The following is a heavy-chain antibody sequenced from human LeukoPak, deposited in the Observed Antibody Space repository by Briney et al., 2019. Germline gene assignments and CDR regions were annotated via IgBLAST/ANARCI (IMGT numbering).Heavy chain of an antibody. D-gene: IGHD2-2*03. J-gene: IGHJ5*02. CDR2: IYYSGST. Sequence: SVTLSLTCTVSGGSISSNNYYWGWIRQPPGKGLEWIGSIYYSGSTYYNPSLKSRVTISVDTSKNQFSLKLSSVTAADTAVYYCARRGYCGSTSCYPFDPWGQGTLVTVSS. CDR1: GGSISSNNYY. V-gene: IGHV4-39*01. CDR3: ARRGYCGSTSCYPFDP.